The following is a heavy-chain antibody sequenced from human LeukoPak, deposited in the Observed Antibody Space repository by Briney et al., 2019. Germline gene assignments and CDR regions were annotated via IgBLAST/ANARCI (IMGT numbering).Heavy chain of an antibody. CDR3: AKVPISGYCSSTSCYYDY. Sequence: GGSLRLSCAASGFTFSSYSMNWVRQAPGEGLEWVSSISSSSSYIYYADSVKGRFTISRDNAKNSLYLQMNSLRAEDTAVYYCAKVPISGYCSSTSCYYDYWGQGTLVTVSS. CDR2: ISSSSSYI. CDR1: GFTFSSYS. V-gene: IGHV3-21*01. J-gene: IGHJ4*02. D-gene: IGHD2-2*01.